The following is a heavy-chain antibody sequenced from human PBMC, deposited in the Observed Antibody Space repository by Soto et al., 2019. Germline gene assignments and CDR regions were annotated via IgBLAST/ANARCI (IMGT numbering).Heavy chain of an antibody. V-gene: IGHV1-18*01. CDR3: ARVKGSGWLNWFDP. J-gene: IGHJ5*02. D-gene: IGHD6-19*01. CDR2: ISAYNGNT. CDR1: GSAFNSYG. Sequence: ASVKVSCKASGSAFNSYGISWVRQAPGQGLEWMGWISAYNGNTNYAQQLQGRVTMTTDTSTSTAYMELRSLRSDDTAVYYCARVKGSGWLNWFDPWSQGAPVTVSS.